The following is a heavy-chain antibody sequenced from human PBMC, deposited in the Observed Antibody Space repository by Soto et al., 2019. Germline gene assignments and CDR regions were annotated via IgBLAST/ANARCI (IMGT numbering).Heavy chain of an antibody. Sequence: PGWSLRLSCASSVFTFDDYAMHWVRQAPGKGLEWVSGISWNSGSIGYADSVKGRFTISRDNAKNSLYLQMNSLRAEDTALYYCAKVYSSSWQYNWFDPWGQGTLVTVSS. J-gene: IGHJ5*02. D-gene: IGHD6-13*01. CDR3: AKVYSSSWQYNWFDP. CDR1: VFTFDDYA. CDR2: ISWNSGSI. V-gene: IGHV3-9*01.